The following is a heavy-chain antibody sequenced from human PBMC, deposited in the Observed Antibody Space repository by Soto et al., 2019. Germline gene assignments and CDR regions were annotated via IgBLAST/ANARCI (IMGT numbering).Heavy chain of an antibody. J-gene: IGHJ6*02. D-gene: IGHD3-3*01. CDR2: INPNSGGT. CDR1: GYTFTGYY. CDR3: ARDITDFWSGPIPPHYYYGMDV. V-gene: IGHV1-2*02. Sequence: ASVKVSCKASGYTFTGYYMHWVRQAPGQGLEWMGWINPNSGGTNYAQKFQGRVTMTTDTSTSTAYMELRSLRSGDTAVYYCARDITDFWSGPIPPHYYYGMDVWGQGTTVTVSS.